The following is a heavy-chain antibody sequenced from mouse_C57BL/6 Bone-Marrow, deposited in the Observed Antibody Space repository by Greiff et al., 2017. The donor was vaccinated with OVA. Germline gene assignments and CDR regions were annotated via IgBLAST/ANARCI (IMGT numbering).Heavy chain of an antibody. CDR3: ARHYDYDRAY. Sequence: EVKLVESGGDLVKPGGSLKLSCAASGFTFSSYGMSWVRQTPDKRLEWVATISSGGSYTYYPDSVKGRFTISRDNAKNTLYLQMSSLKSEDTAMYYCARHYDYDRAYWGQGTLVTVSA. D-gene: IGHD2-4*01. V-gene: IGHV5-6*01. CDR2: ISSGGSYT. CDR1: GFTFSSYG. J-gene: IGHJ3*01.